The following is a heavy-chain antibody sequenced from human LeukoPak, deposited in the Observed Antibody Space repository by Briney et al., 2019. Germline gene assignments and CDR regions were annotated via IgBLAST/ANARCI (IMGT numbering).Heavy chain of an antibody. CDR1: GFSFSSYA. J-gene: IGHJ4*02. Sequence: GGSLRLSCAASGFSFSSYAMSWVRQAPGKGLEWVSAISGSGGSTYYADSVKGRFTISRDNSKNTLYLQMNSLRAEDTAVYYCAKGGKWDVTPFDYWGQGTLVTVSS. V-gene: IGHV3-23*01. CDR3: AKGGKWDVTPFDY. CDR2: ISGSGGST. D-gene: IGHD1-26*01.